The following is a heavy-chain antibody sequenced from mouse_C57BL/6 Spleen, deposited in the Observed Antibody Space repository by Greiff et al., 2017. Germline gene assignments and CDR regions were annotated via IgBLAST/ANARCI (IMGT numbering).Heavy chain of an antibody. CDR3: ATKSTGYAMDY. V-gene: IGHV1-69*01. D-gene: IGHD3-1*01. J-gene: IGHJ4*01. CDR1: GYTFTSYW. CDR2: IDPSDSYT. Sequence: QVQLQQPGAELVMPGASVKLSCKASGYTFTSYWMHWVKQRPGQGLEWIGEIDPSDSYTNYNQKFKGKSTLTVDKSSSTAYMQLSSLTSEDSAVYYGATKSTGYAMDYWGQGTSVTVSS.